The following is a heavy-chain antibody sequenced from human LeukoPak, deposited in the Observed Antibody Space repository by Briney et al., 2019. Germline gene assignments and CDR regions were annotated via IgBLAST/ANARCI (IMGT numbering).Heavy chain of an antibody. D-gene: IGHD1-26*01. J-gene: IGHJ5*02. Sequence: GGSLRLSCAASGFTFSGSAMHWVRQASGKGLEWIGRIRSKPNNYATAYAESVKGRFTISRDDSKNTAYLQMNSLKTEDTAVYYCVGKVGHWGQGTLVTVSS. CDR2: IRSKPNNYAT. V-gene: IGHV3-73*01. CDR3: VGKVGH. CDR1: GFTFSGSA.